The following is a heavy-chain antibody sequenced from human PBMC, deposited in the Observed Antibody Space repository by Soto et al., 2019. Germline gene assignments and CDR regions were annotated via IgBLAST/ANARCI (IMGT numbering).Heavy chain of an antibody. CDR3: AKAKGATIYYFDY. CDR2: LSGSGGST. D-gene: IGHD1-26*01. V-gene: IGHV3-23*01. Sequence: EVQVLESGGGLVQPGGSLRLSCAASGFTFSSYAMSWVRQAPGKGLEWVSCLSGSGGSTYYADSVKGRFSISRDNSKDTLYLQMNSLRAEDTAVHYCAKAKGATIYYFDYWGQGTLVTVSS. CDR1: GFTFSSYA. J-gene: IGHJ4*02.